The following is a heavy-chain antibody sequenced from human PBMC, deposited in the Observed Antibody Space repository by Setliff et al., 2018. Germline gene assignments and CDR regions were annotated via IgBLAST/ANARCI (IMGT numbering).Heavy chain of an antibody. CDR1: GGSFSTYY. CDR3: ARMLAAARYYYYYGMDV. J-gene: IGHJ6*02. V-gene: IGHV4-34*01. D-gene: IGHD6-13*01. CDR2: INHSGST. Sequence: PSETLSLTCAVYGGSFSTYYWIWIRQPPGKGLGWIGEINHSGSTNYNPSLKSRVTISVDTSKNQFSLKLSSVTAADTAVYYCARMLAAARYYYYYGMDVWGQGTTVTVSS.